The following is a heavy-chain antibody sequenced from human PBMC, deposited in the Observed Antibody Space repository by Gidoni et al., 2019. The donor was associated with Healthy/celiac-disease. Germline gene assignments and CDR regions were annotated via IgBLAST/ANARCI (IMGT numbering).Heavy chain of an antibody. V-gene: IGHV4-59*01. D-gene: IGHD5-18*01. CDR3: ARGRYSYRFDY. CDR1: GSSISSYY. J-gene: IGHJ4*02. Sequence: QVQLQESGPGLSKPSETLSLTCPVSGSSISSYYWSWIRQPPGKGLEWIGYIYYSGSTNYNPSLKSRVTISVDTSKNQFSLKLSSVTAADTAVYYCARGRYSYRFDYWGQGTLVTVSS. CDR2: IYYSGST.